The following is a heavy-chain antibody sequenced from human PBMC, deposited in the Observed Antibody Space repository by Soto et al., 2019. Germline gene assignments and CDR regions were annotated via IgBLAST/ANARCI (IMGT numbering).Heavy chain of an antibody. J-gene: IGHJ6*02. V-gene: IGHV3-30*18. CDR3: AKELYCSGGSCYIRSYYYYRGMDA. Sequence: PGGSLRLSCAASGFTFSSYGMHWVRQAPGKGLEWVAVISYDGSNKYYADSVKGRFTISRDNSKNTLYLQMNSLRAEDTAVYYCAKELYCSGGSCYIRSYYYYRGMDACGQGPTVSGSS. CDR1: GFTFSSYG. CDR2: ISYDGSNK. D-gene: IGHD2-15*01.